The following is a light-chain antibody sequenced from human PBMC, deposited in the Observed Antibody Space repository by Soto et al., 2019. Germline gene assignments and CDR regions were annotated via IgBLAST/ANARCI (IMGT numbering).Light chain of an antibody. J-gene: IGLJ1*01. CDR1: SSNIGNNY. V-gene: IGLV1-51*01. CDR2: ENN. Sequence: QSVLTQPPSVSAAPGQKVTISCSGSSSNIGNNYVSWYQQLPGTAPKLLIYENNKRTSGITDRFYGSKSGTSDTLGITGLQTGDEADYYCGTWDSSLSADVFGTGTKVTVL. CDR3: GTWDSSLSADV.